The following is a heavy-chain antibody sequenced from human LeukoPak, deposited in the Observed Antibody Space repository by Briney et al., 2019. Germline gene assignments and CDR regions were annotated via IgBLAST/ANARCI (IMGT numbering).Heavy chain of an antibody. J-gene: IGHJ4*02. CDR1: GGTFSSYA. Sequence: HEASVKVSCKASGGTFSSYAISWVRQAPGQGLEWMGRIIPIFGIANYAQKFQGRVTITADKSTSTAYMELSSLRPEDTAVYYRASYRYDRGRRGYYYFDYWGQGTLVTVSS. D-gene: IGHD3-22*01. CDR3: ASYRYDRGRRGYYYFDY. V-gene: IGHV1-69*04. CDR2: IIPIFGIA.